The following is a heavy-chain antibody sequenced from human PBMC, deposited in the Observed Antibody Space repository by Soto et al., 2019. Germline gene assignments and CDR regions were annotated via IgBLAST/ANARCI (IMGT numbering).Heavy chain of an antibody. V-gene: IGHV3-30-3*01. Sequence: GGSLRLSCAASGFTFSSYAMHWVRQAPGKGLEWVAVISYDGSNKYYADSVKGRFTISRDNSKNTLYLQMNSLRAEDTAVYYCARGSEVVAATHYYYGMDVWGQGTTVTVSS. D-gene: IGHD2-15*01. CDR2: ISYDGSNK. J-gene: IGHJ6*02. CDR3: ARGSEVVAATHYYYGMDV. CDR1: GFTFSSYA.